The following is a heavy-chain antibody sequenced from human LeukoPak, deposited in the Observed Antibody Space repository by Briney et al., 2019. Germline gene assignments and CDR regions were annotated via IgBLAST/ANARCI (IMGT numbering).Heavy chain of an antibody. V-gene: IGHV5-51*01. D-gene: IGHD5-18*01. J-gene: IGHJ4*02. CDR1: GYSFTSYW. CDR3: ARQTAMGRSGDY. Sequence: GESLKISCKASGYSFTSYWIGWVRHVPGKGLEWMGIIDPSDSDTRYTPSFQGQVTISADRSLSTAYLQWYSLEASDTAMYYCARQTAMGRSGDYWGQGTLVTVSS. CDR2: IDPSDSDT.